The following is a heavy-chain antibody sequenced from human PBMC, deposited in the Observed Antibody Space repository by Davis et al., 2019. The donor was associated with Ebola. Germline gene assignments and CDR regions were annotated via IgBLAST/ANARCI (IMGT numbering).Heavy chain of an antibody. CDR2: IYHSGST. D-gene: IGHD1-26*01. V-gene: IGHV4-4*02. Sequence: MPSETLSLTCAVSGGSISSSNWWSWVRQPPGKGLEWIGYIYHSGSTYYNPSLKSRVTISVDRSKNKFSLKLSSVTAADTAVYYCTSTTNLIDYWGQGTLVTVSS. CDR3: TSTTNLIDY. J-gene: IGHJ4*02. CDR1: GGSISSSNW.